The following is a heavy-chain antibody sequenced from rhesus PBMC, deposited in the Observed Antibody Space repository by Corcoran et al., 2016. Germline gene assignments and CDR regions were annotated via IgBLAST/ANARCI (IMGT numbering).Heavy chain of an antibody. CDR1: GGSISSNY. V-gene: IGHV4-173*01. Sequence: QLQLQESGPGLVKPSETLSLTCAVSGGSISSNYWSWIRQPPVQGLEWIGRISGGAGTTNYNASPKRAATLAPDPSKNPFFLKLRSGTDADPAVYYWAGSITGTTDFDYWGQGVLVTVSS. CDR3: AGSITGTTDFDY. CDR2: ISGGAGTT. D-gene: IGHD1-26*01. J-gene: IGHJ4*01.